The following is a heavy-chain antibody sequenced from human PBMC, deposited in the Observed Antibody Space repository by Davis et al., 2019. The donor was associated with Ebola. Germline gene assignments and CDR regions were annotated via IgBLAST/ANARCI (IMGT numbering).Heavy chain of an antibody. D-gene: IGHD1-1*01. CDR3: ARAQFPTTSNH. J-gene: IGHJ5*02. CDR2: INPHNNNT. CDR1: GYPFTSYG. V-gene: IGHV1-18*04. Sequence: ASVKVSCKASGYPFTSYGVTWVRQAPGQGLEWMGWINPHNNNTNYAQSVQGRVTMTTDTSTSTAYMEVGSLRSDDTAVYYCARAQFPTTSNHWGQGTLVTVSS.